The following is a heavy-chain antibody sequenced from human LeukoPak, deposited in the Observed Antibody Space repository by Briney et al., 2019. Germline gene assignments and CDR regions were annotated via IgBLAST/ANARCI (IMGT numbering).Heavy chain of an antibody. Sequence: SETLSLTCSVSGDSIRGFYWSWIRQFPGKGLEWIGYMYYSGNINYNPSLRNRVTLSIDTSKSQFSLNVSSVTAADTAVYYCARHPSDRLVGVTVFDCWGQGTLVTV. V-gene: IGHV4-59*01. J-gene: IGHJ4*02. CDR2: MYYSGNI. CDR1: GDSIRGFY. D-gene: IGHD1-26*01. CDR3: ARHPSDRLVGVTVFDC.